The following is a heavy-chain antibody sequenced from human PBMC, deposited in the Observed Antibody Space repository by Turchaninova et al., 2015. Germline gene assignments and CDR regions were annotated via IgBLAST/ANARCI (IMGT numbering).Heavy chain of an antibody. Sequence: QVQLVASVGGVVGRAWSLILACSASGLTVSVDGMDWVRQAPGKWLEWVAVISYDGSNKYYADSVKVRFTISRDNSKNTLYLQMNSLRAEDTAVYYCAKLTDSHAFDIWGQGTMVTVSS. V-gene: IGHV3-30*18. CDR3: AKLTDSHAFDI. CDR1: GLTVSVDG. D-gene: IGHD3-22*01. J-gene: IGHJ3*02. CDR2: ISYDGSNK.